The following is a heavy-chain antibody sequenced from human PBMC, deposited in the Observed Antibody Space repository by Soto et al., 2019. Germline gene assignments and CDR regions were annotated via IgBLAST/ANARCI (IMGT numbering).Heavy chain of an antibody. CDR1: GFTFSMYW. Sequence: PGGSLRLSCAASGFTFSMYWMSWVRQAPGKGLEWVASIEQGGGEEYYVDSVRGRFTISRDNAKNSLYLQMDSLRAEDTAVYYCATSSDTGYIFDFWGQGXLVTVYS. D-gene: IGHD3-9*01. V-gene: IGHV3-7*01. J-gene: IGHJ4*02. CDR2: IEQGGGEE. CDR3: ATSSDTGYIFDF.